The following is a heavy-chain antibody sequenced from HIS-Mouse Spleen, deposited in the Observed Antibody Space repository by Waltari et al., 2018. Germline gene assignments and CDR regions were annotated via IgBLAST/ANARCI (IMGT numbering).Heavy chain of an antibody. CDR2: ISYDGSNK. CDR3: AKEGGPYSGSYFDY. Sequence: QVQLVESGGGVVQPGRSLRLSCAASGFTFSSYGMHWVRQAPGKGLEWVAVISYDGSNKYYADSVKGRFTISRDNSKNTLYLQMNSLRAEDTAVYYCAKEGGPYSGSYFDYWGQGTLVTVSS. J-gene: IGHJ4*02. V-gene: IGHV3-30*18. CDR1: GFTFSSYG. D-gene: IGHD1-26*01.